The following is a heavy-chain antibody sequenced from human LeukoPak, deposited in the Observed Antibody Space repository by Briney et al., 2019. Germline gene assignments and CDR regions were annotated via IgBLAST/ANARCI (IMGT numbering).Heavy chain of an antibody. CDR1: GGTFNSYA. Sequence: SVKVSCKASGGTFNSYAINWVRQAPGQGLEWMGRIFPIFGTANYAQKFQGRVTVTTDESTNTAYMELSSLRPEDTAMYYCARGDIVVVPAAMGMDVWGKGTTVTVSS. CDR2: IFPIFGTA. V-gene: IGHV1-69*05. D-gene: IGHD2-2*01. CDR3: ARGDIVVVPAAMGMDV. J-gene: IGHJ6*04.